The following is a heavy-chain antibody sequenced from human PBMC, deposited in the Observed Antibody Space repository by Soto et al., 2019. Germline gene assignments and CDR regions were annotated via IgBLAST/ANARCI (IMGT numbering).Heavy chain of an antibody. Sequence: QLQLVQSGTELKKPGASVKVSCKASGYTFTNYGIPWVRQAPGQGLEWMGWINADYGNTNYEQKFQGRVPMTTDTSTNTAYMELRSLRSADTAVYYCARKSLSNFNWFDPWGQGTLVTVSS. D-gene: IGHD4-4*01. CDR3: ARKSLSNFNWFDP. CDR1: GYTFTNYG. J-gene: IGHJ5*02. V-gene: IGHV1-18*04. CDR2: INADYGNT.